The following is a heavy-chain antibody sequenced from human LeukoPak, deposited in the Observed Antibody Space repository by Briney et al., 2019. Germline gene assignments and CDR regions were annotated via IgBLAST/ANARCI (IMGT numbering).Heavy chain of an antibody. CDR3: AREVRVSYYCGSGLSYYYYYMDV. CDR2: INPNSGGT. CDR1: GYTFTGYY. V-gene: IGHV1-2*02. J-gene: IGHJ6*03. D-gene: IGHD3-10*01. Sequence: ASVKVSCKASGYTFTGYYTHWVRQAPGQGLEWMGWINPNSGGTNYAQKFQGRVTMTRDTSISTAYMELSRLRSDDTAVYYCAREVRVSYYCGSGLSYYYYYMDVWGKGTTVTVTS.